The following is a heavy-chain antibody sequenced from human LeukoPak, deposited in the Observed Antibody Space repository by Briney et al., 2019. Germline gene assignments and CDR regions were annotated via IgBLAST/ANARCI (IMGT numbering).Heavy chain of an antibody. V-gene: IGHV4-59*01. CDR3: ARRDGYNLDY. Sequence: SETLSLTCTVSGGSISSYYWSWIRQPPGKGLEWIGYIYCSGSTNYNPSLKSRVTISVDTSKNQFSLKLSSVTAADTAVYYCARRDGYNLDYWGQGTLVTVSS. CDR1: GGSISSYY. D-gene: IGHD5-24*01. J-gene: IGHJ4*02. CDR2: IYCSGST.